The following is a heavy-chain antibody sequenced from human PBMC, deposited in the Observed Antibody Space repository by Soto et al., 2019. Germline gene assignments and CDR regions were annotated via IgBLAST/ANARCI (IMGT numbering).Heavy chain of an antibody. CDR1: GFIFKMYW. D-gene: IGHD3-10*01. J-gene: IGHJ4*02. CDR2: ITDDGSTT. Sequence: GGSLRLSCETSGFIFKMYWMHWVRQVPGQGPQWVARITDDGSTTYYAASVEGRFTISRDNAKNALYLQMTSLRPDDTAVYYCTRGPRPTSIGTGAFWRQRTLVTVSS. V-gene: IGHV3-74*01. CDR3: TRGPRPTSIGTGAF.